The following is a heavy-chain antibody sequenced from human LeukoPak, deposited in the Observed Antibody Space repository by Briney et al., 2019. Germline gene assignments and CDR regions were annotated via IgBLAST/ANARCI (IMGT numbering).Heavy chain of an antibody. Sequence: SETLSLTCTVSGGSISSYYWSWIRQPPGKGLEWIGYIYYSGSTNYNPSLKSRVTIPVDTSKNQFSLKLSSVTAADTAVYYCARHGSGWIYFDYWGQGTLVTVSS. V-gene: IGHV4-59*08. CDR1: GGSISSYY. D-gene: IGHD6-19*01. CDR3: ARHGSGWIYFDY. J-gene: IGHJ4*02. CDR2: IYYSGST.